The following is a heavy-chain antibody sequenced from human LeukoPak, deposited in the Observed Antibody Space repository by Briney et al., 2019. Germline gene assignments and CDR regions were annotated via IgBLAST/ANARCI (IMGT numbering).Heavy chain of an antibody. D-gene: IGHD1-26*01. J-gene: IGHJ6*04. CDR2: IIPIFGTA. CDR3: AGGAASGANEMDV. CDR1: GGTFSSYA. V-gene: IGHV1-69*05. Sequence: SVKVSCKASGGTFSSYAISWVRQAPGQGLEWVGGIIPIFGTASYAQKFQGRVTITTDESTSTAYMELSSLRSEDTAVYYCAGGAASGANEMDVWGKGTTVTVSS.